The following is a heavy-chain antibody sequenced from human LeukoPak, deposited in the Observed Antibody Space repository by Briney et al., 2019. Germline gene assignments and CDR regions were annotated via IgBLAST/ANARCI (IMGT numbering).Heavy chain of an antibody. V-gene: IGHV3-11*01. CDR1: GFTFSDYY. J-gene: IGHJ6*02. CDR2: ISSSGSTI. CDR3: ARLPLLVGSYYQNYYYGMDV. D-gene: IGHD1-26*01. Sequence: PGGSLRLSCAASGFTFSDYYMSWIRQAPGKGLEWVSYISSSGSTIYYADSVKGRFTISRDNAKNSLYLQMNSLGAEDTAVYYCARLPLLVGSYYQNYYYGMDVWGQGTTVTVSS.